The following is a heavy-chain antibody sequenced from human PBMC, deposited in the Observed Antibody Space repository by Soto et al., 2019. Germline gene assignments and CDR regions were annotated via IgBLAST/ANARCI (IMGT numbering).Heavy chain of an antibody. J-gene: IGHJ4*02. CDR1: SASIITEQR. Sequence: QMQLQESGPGLVKPSETLSLTCAVSSASIITEQRWTWVRQPPGKGLEWIGEIHHSGSTNNNPSLRSRVTMSVDKSQNQFSLNLNSVTAADTALYYCARSLGWYAIDHWGQGTLVIVSS. V-gene: IGHV4-4*02. CDR2: IHHSGST. CDR3: ARSLGWYAIDH. D-gene: IGHD6-19*01.